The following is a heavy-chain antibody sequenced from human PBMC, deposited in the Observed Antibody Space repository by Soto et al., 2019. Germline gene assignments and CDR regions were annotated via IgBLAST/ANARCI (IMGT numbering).Heavy chain of an antibody. J-gene: IGHJ6*02. CDR1: GYSFTSYW. Sequence: PGESLKISCKGSGYSFTSYWIGWVRQMPGKGLEWMGIIYPGDSDTRYSPSFQGQVTISADKSISTAYLQWSSLKASDTAMNYCARVVGATNSYYGMDVWGQGTTVTVSS. CDR3: ARVVGATNSYYGMDV. CDR2: IYPGDSDT. V-gene: IGHV5-51*01. D-gene: IGHD1-26*01.